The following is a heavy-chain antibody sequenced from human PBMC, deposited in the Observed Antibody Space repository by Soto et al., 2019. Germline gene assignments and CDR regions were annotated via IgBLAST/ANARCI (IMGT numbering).Heavy chain of an antibody. CDR3: ARVVDGLDY. CDR1: GEAFTCCG. CDR2: ISAYNGNT. J-gene: IGHJ4*02. Sequence: VRCEACGEAFTCCGMRWVRQAPGQGLEWMGWISAYNGNTNYAQKLQGRVTMTTDTSTSTAYMELRSLRSDDTTVYYCARVVDGLDYWGQGTLVTVSS. V-gene: IGHV1-18*01. D-gene: IGHD5-12*01.